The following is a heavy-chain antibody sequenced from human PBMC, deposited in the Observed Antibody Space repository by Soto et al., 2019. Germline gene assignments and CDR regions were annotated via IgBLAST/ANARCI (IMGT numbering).Heavy chain of an antibody. Sequence: GGSLRLSCAASGFTFSSYSMNWVRQAPGKGLEWVSYISSSSSTIYYADSVKGRFTISRDNAKNSLYLQMNSLRAEDTAAYYCASSTLGYCSGGSCQTVGAFDIWGQGTMVTVSS. CDR2: ISSSSSTI. CDR3: ASSTLGYCSGGSCQTVGAFDI. J-gene: IGHJ3*02. CDR1: GFTFSSYS. D-gene: IGHD2-15*01. V-gene: IGHV3-48*01.